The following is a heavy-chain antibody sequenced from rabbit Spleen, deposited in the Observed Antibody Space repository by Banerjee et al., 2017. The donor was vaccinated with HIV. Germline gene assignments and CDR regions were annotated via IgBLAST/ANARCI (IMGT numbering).Heavy chain of an antibody. CDR2: IYGGSSGST. D-gene: IGHD8-1*01. Sequence: QSLEESGGDLVKPGASLTLTCTASGFSFSSSYYMCWVRQAPGKGLEWIACIYGGSSGSTYYANWAKGRFTISKTSSTTVTLQMTSLTAADTATYFCARDTGSSFSSYGMDLWGPGTLVTVS. V-gene: IGHV1S40*01. CDR3: ARDTGSSFSSYGMDL. J-gene: IGHJ6*01. CDR1: GFSFSSSYY.